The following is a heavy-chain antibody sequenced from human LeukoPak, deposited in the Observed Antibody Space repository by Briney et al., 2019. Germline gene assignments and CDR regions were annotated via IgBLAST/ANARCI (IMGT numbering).Heavy chain of an antibody. Sequence: ASVKVSCKASGYTFTSYGISWVRQAPGQGLEWMGWISAYNGYTNYAQKLQGRVTMTTDTSTSTAYVELRNLRSDDTAVYYCARDGYWNDGFPLDYWGQGTLVTVSS. V-gene: IGHV1-18*01. D-gene: IGHD1-1*01. CDR2: ISAYNGYT. CDR3: ARDGYWNDGFPLDY. J-gene: IGHJ4*02. CDR1: GYTFTSYG.